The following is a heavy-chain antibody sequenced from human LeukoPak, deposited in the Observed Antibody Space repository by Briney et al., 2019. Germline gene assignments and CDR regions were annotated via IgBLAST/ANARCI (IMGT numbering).Heavy chain of an antibody. Sequence: ASVKVSCKASGYTFTIYDINGVRQATGQGLEGMGWRNPNSGNTGDVQKFQGRGTMTRKTSISTAYIELSSLRSQDTAVYYCARGNRRRILRELFTYWGQGTLLTVSS. D-gene: IGHD3-10*01. CDR1: GYTFTIYD. J-gene: IGHJ4*02. CDR2: RNPNSGNT. CDR3: ARGNRRRILRELFTY. V-gene: IGHV1-8*01.